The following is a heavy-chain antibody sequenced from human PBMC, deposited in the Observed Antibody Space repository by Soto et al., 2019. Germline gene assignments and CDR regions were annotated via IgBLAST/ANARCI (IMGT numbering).Heavy chain of an antibody. J-gene: IGHJ5*02. Sequence: EVQLLESGGGLVQPGGSLRLSCAASGFTFSSYAMSWVRQAPGKGLEWVSAISGSGGSTYYADSVKGRFTISRDNSKNALYLQMNSLRAEDTAVYYCAKPVRSGGSCGYGRSWFDPWGQGTLVTVSS. CDR1: GFTFSSYA. D-gene: IGHD2-15*01. CDR2: ISGSGGST. CDR3: AKPVRSGGSCGYGRSWFDP. V-gene: IGHV3-23*01.